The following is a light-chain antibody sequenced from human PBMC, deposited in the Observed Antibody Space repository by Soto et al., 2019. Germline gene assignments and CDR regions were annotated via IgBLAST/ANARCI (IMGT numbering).Light chain of an antibody. J-gene: IGKJ1*01. Sequence: DGQVTQSPPTLSASVGDIVTITCRASQTISTWMAWYQQKPGKAPKLLVYDASTLQSGVASRFSGSGPGTEFTLIISGLQPDDSATYYCQQYTNTNNPWMFGQGTKVDIK. CDR2: DAS. CDR1: QTISTW. V-gene: IGKV1-5*01. CDR3: QQYTNTNNPWM.